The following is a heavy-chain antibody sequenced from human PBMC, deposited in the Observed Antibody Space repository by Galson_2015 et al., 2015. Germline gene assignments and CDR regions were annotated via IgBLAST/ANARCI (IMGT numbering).Heavy chain of an antibody. CDR1: EFTFGNYA. V-gene: IGHV3-23*01. Sequence: SLRLSCAASEFTFGNYAMSWVRQAPGKGLEWVSGISGSGDITYYADSVKGRFTISRDNSKNTLYLQMSSLRAEDTALYYCAKGFPRYHYAMDVWGQGTTVIVSS. CDR3: AKGFPRYHYAMDV. J-gene: IGHJ6*02. CDR2: ISGSGDIT.